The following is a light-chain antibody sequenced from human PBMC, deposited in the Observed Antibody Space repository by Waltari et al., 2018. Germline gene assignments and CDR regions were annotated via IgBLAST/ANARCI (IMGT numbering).Light chain of an antibody. CDR2: ANS. J-gene: IGLJ3*02. CDR3: QSYDSSLSASV. CDR1: DSNLGAAYD. V-gene: IGLV1-40*01. Sequence: QSVLTQPPSVSGAPGQGIPIHCIRSDSNLGAAYDVHGYQQLPGTAPNLLMYANSYRPSGVPDRFSGSKSGTSASLAITGLQADDEAHYYCQSYDSSLSASVFGGGTKVTVL.